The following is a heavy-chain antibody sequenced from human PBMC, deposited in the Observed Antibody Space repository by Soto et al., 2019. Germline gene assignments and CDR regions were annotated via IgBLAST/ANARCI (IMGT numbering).Heavy chain of an antibody. V-gene: IGHV4-4*02. CDR1: GDSISSIKW. Sequence: QVQLQESGPGVMKPSGTLSLTCTVSGDSISSIKWWSWVRQPPGERLEWIGEVFHSGTANYNPSLKSRLTFSADTSKNQSSLKLTSVTAADTAVYYCASASGDYLVLGGYYLDSWGQGTLVPVSS. J-gene: IGHJ4*02. D-gene: IGHD4-17*01. CDR3: ASASGDYLVLGGYYLDS. CDR2: VFHSGTA.